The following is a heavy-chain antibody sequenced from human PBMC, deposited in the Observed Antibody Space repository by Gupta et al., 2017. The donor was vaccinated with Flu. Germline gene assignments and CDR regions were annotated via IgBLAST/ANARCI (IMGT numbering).Heavy chain of an antibody. CDR1: GDSIRSYY. J-gene: IGHJ6*02. V-gene: IGHV4-59*01. CDR2: VYYGGTT. CDR3: ARVRWSGYSRSGMDV. D-gene: IGHD3-3*01. Sequence: QVQLLESGPGLVKPSETLALSCSVSGDSIRSYYWSWIRQPPGKGLEWIGYVYYGGTTNYNPSLKSRVSISIDTSKSQFYLRLNSVTAADTALYYCARVRWSGYSRSGMDVWDQGATVTVS.